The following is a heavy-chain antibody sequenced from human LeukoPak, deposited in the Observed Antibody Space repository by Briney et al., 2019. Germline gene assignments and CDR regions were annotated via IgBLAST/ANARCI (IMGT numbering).Heavy chain of an antibody. Sequence: PGGSLRLSCVGSGFTFNTYWMNWVRQAPGKGLEWVANIREDGSEIYYLDSVKGRFTIFRDNAKNSLYLQMNGLRAEDTAVYYCARHWAYLDYWGQGTLVTVSS. V-gene: IGHV3-7*01. CDR3: ARHWAYLDY. J-gene: IGHJ4*02. D-gene: IGHD2-21*01. CDR1: GFTFNTYW. CDR2: IREDGSEI.